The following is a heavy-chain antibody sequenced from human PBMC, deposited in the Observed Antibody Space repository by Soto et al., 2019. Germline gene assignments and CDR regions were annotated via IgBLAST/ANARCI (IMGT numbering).Heavy chain of an antibody. Sequence: GGSLRLSCAASGFTVSSNYMSWVRQAPGKGLEWVSGVRGGGAITSYAESVKGRFTISRDNSKNTLHLQMNSLRAEDTAVYYCVKLHEASGLLQSYIDCWGQGT. CDR2: VRGGGAIT. CDR3: VKLHEASGLLQSYIDC. D-gene: IGHD5-12*01. V-gene: IGHV3-23*01. J-gene: IGHJ4*02. CDR1: GFTVSSNY.